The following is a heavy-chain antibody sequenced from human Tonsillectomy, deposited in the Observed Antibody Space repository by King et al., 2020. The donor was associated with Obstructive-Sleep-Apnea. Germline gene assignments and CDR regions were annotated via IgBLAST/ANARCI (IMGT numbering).Heavy chain of an antibody. CDR3: AKGAVAGLKGYFDL. J-gene: IGHJ2*01. V-gene: IGHV3-30*02. CDR2: IRYDGSNK. Sequence: VQLVESGGGVVQPGGSLRLSCAASGFTFSSYGMHWVRQAPGKGLEWVAFIRYDGSNKYYADSVKGRFTISRDNSNNTLYLQMNSLRAEDTAGYYCAKGAVAGLKGYFDLWGRGTLVTVSS. CDR1: GFTFSSYG. D-gene: IGHD6-19*01.